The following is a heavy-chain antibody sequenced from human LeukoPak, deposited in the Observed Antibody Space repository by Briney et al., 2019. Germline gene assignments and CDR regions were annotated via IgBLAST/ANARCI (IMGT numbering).Heavy chain of an antibody. D-gene: IGHD4-17*01. V-gene: IGHV2-5*02. J-gene: IGHJ4*02. Sequence: SGPTLFKPTQTLTLTCTFSGFLRSTSGVGVGWIRQPPGKALEWLALIYWDDDKRYSPSLKSRLTITKDTSKNQVVLTMTNMDPVDTATYYCAHRRYGDYEDYFDYWGQGTLVTVSS. CDR1: GFLRSTSGVG. CDR3: AHRRYGDYEDYFDY. CDR2: IYWDDDK.